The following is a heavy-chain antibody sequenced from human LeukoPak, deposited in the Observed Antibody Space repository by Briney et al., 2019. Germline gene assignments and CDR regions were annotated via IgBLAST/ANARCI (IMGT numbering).Heavy chain of an antibody. J-gene: IGHJ4*02. Sequence: PGGPLRLSCAASGFTFSSYAMSWVRQAPGKGLEWVSAISDTGNTYHADSVKGRFTISRDSSKNTLFLQMNRLRPEDAAVYYCAKAPVTTCRGAFCYPFDYWGLGTLVTVSS. CDR1: GFTFSSYA. D-gene: IGHD2-15*01. CDR2: ISDTGNT. V-gene: IGHV3-23*01. CDR3: AKAPVTTCRGAFCYPFDY.